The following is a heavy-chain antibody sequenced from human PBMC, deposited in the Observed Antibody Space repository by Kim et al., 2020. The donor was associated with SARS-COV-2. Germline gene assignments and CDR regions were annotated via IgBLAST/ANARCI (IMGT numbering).Heavy chain of an antibody. Sequence: ADSWKGRFSRARDNSKNTLYLQMNSLRAEDTAVFYCAKSRGGGDSTHFDCWGQGTLVTVSS. CDR3: AKSRGGGDSTHFDC. J-gene: IGHJ4*02. V-gene: IGHV3-23*01. D-gene: IGHD2-21*02.